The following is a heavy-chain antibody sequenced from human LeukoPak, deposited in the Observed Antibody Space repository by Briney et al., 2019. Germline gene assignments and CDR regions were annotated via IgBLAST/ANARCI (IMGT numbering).Heavy chain of an antibody. CDR3: ARYGYCSGGSCYDFDY. Sequence: SETLSLTCTVSGGSISSHYWSWIRQPPGKGLEWIGYICYSGSTNYNPSLKSRVTISVDTSKNQFSLKLSSVTAADTAVYYCARYGYCSGGSCYDFDYWGQGTLVTVSS. J-gene: IGHJ4*02. V-gene: IGHV4-59*11. CDR1: GGSISSHY. CDR2: ICYSGST. D-gene: IGHD2-15*01.